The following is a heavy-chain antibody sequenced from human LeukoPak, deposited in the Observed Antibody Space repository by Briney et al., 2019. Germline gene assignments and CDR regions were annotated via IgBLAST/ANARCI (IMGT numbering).Heavy chain of an antibody. CDR2: IIPIFGTA. CDR1: GGTFSSYA. J-gene: IGHJ5*02. CDR3: ARDLAPAALYNWFDP. D-gene: IGHD2-2*01. V-gene: IGHV1-69*05. Sequence: ASVKVSCKASGGTFSSYAISWVRQAPGQGLEWMGGIIPIFGTADYAQKFQGRVTITTDESTSTAYMELSSLRSEDTAVYYCARDLAPAALYNWFDPWGQGTLVTVSS.